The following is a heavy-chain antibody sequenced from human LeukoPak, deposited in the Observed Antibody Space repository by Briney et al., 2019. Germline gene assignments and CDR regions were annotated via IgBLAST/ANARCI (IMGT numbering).Heavy chain of an antibody. Sequence: GGSLRLSCAASGFTFSSYSMSWVRQAPGKGLEWVSLISSSSSYIDYADSVKGRFTITRDNAKNSLYLQMNSLRAEDTAVYYCARDREYYYDSSGPWGQGTLVTVSS. CDR1: GFTFSSYS. CDR2: ISSSSSYI. CDR3: ARDREYYYDSSGP. J-gene: IGHJ5*02. D-gene: IGHD3-22*01. V-gene: IGHV3-21*01.